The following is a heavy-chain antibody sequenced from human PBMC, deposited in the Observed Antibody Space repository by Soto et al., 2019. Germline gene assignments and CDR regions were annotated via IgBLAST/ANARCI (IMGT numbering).Heavy chain of an antibody. CDR2: IHHSGST. CDR3: ARSFGWYAIDH. Sequence: QMQLQESGPGLVKPSETLSLICTVSSGSITSEQRWSWVRQPPGKGLVWIGEIHHSGSTNENPSLRSRVTMSVDKSKNQFSLKLTSVTAADTAVYFCARSFGWYAIDHWGQGTLVIVSS. V-gene: IGHV4-4*02. CDR1: SGSITSEQR. D-gene: IGHD6-19*01. J-gene: IGHJ4*02.